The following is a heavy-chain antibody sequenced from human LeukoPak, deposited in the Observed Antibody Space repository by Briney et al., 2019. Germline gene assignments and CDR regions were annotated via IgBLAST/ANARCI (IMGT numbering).Heavy chain of an antibody. CDR2: IYSDGST. D-gene: IGHD5-24*01. CDR1: GFTFSGFA. Sequence: TGGSLRLSCAASGFTFSGFAMTWVRQAPGKGLEWVSVIYSDGSTYYADSVKGRYIISRDNFKNTLYLQMNSLRAEDTAVYYCARDRWLQFYYFDYWGQGTLVTVSS. CDR3: ARDRWLQFYYFDY. J-gene: IGHJ4*02. V-gene: IGHV3-23*03.